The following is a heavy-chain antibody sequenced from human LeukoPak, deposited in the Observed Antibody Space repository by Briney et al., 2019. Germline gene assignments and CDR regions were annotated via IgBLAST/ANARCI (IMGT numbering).Heavy chain of an antibody. D-gene: IGHD6-19*01. CDR2: IYPGGSDT. J-gene: IGHJ4*02. CDR1: GYSFTTYW. CDR3: ARRQRTGCSSGWVLGDFDY. V-gene: IGHV5-51*01. Sequence: GESLKISCKGSGYSFTTYWIGWVRQMPGKGLEWMGIIYPGGSDTKYSPSFQGQVTISADKAISTAYLQWSSLKASDTAMYYCARRQRTGCSSGWVLGDFDYWGQGTLVTVSS.